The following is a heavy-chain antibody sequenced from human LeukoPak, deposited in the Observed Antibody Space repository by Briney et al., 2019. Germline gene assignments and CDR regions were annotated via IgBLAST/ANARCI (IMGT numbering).Heavy chain of an antibody. Sequence: GGSLRLSCAASGFTFSSYAMHWVRQAPGKGLEWVAFIRYDGSNKYYADSVKGRFTISRDNSKNTLYLQMNSLRAEDTAVYYCAKEGITMVRGVIFNYYYMDVWGKGTTVTISS. CDR1: GFTFSSYA. V-gene: IGHV3-30*02. J-gene: IGHJ6*03. CDR2: IRYDGSNK. CDR3: AKEGITMVRGVIFNYYYMDV. D-gene: IGHD3-10*01.